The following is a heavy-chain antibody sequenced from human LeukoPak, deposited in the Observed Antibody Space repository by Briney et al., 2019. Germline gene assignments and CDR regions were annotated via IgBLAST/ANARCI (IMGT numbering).Heavy chain of an antibody. CDR3: AKDTTWIQLWLPS. CDR1: GFTFSSYA. V-gene: IGHV3-23*01. Sequence: GGSLRLSCAASGFTFSSYAMNWVRQAPGKGLEWVSAISGSGGSTYYADPVKGRFTISRDNSKNTVYMQMSSLRAEDTAVYYCAKDTTWIQLWLPSWGQGTLVTVSS. CDR2: ISGSGGST. J-gene: IGHJ4*02. D-gene: IGHD5-18*01.